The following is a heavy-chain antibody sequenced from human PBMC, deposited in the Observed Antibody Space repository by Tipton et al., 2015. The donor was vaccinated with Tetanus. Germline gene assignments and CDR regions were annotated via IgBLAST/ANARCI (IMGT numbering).Heavy chain of an antibody. V-gene: IGHV3-30*18. D-gene: IGHD2-15*01. CDR2: IPFDGRNE. J-gene: IGHJ4*02. CDR3: AKEFQRARIRFFDS. CDR1: GFSFSSSS. Sequence: SLRLSCAGSGFSFSSSSMNWVRQAPGKGLEWVAVIPFDGRNERYADSVKGRFIISRDNSKNTLYLQMNSLRPEDTAVYYCAKEFQRARIRFFDSWGQGTQVTASS.